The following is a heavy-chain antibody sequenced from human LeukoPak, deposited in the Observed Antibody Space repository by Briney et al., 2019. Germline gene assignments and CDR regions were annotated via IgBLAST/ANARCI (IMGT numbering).Heavy chain of an antibody. D-gene: IGHD6-13*01. CDR2: ISSSSSYI. V-gene: IGHV3-21*01. J-gene: IGHJ4*02. CDR3: ESSSAADFDY. Sequence: GGSLRLSCAASGFTFDDYAMHWVRQAPGKGLEWVSSISSSSSYIYYADSVKGRFTISRDNAKNSLYLQMNSLRAEDTAVYYCESSSAADFDYWGQGTLVTVSS. CDR1: GFTFDDYA.